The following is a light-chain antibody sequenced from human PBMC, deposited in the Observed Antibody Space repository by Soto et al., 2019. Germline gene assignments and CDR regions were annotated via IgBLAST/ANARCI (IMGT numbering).Light chain of an antibody. CDR3: QQYNSYPLT. J-gene: IGKJ4*01. Sequence: DIQMTQSHSSLSASVGDRVTITCRASQGISTYLNWYQQKPGKAPKLLIYAASSLQSGVPSRFSGSGSATEFTLTISSLQPDDFATYDCQQYNSYPLTFGGGTKVDIK. CDR2: AAS. V-gene: IGKV1-16*01. CDR1: QGISTY.